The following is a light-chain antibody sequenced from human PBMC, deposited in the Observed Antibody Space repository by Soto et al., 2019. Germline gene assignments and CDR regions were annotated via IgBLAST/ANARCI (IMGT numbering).Light chain of an antibody. CDR1: QSISSTS. CDR2: GAS. V-gene: IGKV3-20*01. J-gene: IGKJ4*01. CDR3: QRYGNSPPLT. Sequence: VLTQSPGTLSLSPGERATLSCRASQSISSTSLAWYQHQPGQAPRLLVYGASVRASGIPDRFSGGGSGTDFTITISRLEPEDFAVYYCQRYGNSPPLTFGGGTKVEIK.